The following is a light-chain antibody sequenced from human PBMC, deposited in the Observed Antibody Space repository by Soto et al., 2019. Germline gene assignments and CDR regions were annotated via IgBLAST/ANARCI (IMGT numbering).Light chain of an antibody. Sequence: EIVLTQSPGTLSVSPGERATLSCRASQSVRSNFAWYQQKPGQAPRLLFYGASTRATGVPSRFTGSGSGTDFTLTISSLHSEDSAVYYCQQYNDWPHTFGQGAKLEIK. CDR2: GAS. V-gene: IGKV3-15*01. J-gene: IGKJ2*01. CDR1: QSVRSN. CDR3: QQYNDWPHT.